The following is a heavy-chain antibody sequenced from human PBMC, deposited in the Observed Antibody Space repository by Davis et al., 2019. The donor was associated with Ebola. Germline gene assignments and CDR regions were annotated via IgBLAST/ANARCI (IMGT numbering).Heavy chain of an antibody. J-gene: IGHJ5*02. CDR2: IYYSGST. Sequence: SETLSLTCTVSGGSISSYYWSWIRQPPGKGLEWIEYIYYSGSTNYNPSLKSRVTISVDTSKNQFSLKLSSVTAADTAVYYCARVAYDFWSGLENWFDPWGQGTLVTVSS. CDR3: ARVAYDFWSGLENWFDP. D-gene: IGHD3-3*01. CDR1: GGSISSYY. V-gene: IGHV4-59*01.